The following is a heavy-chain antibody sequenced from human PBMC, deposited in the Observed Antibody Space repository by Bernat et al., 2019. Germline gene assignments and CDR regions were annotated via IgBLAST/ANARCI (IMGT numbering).Heavy chain of an antibody. D-gene: IGHD5-18*01. J-gene: IGHJ4*02. V-gene: IGHV4-59*01. CDR3: ARGGQRIQFCSTSNYFDA. CDR2: VYFSGGS. Sequence: QVQLQESGPGLVKPSETLSLTCTVSGGSISPYYWSWLRQSPGKTLEWIGYVYFSGGSSFNPSLKSRVTMSIDTTKNQFSLNLTSVTAADTAVYYCARGGQRIQFCSTSNYFDAWGQGTPVTVST. CDR1: GGSISPYY.